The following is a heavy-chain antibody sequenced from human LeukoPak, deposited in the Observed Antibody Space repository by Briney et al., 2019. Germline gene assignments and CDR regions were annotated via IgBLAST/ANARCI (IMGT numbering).Heavy chain of an antibody. CDR2: VHSSGST. Sequence: SETLSLTCTVSCGSISSFFWSWIRQPPGKGLEWIGYVHSSGSTKYNPSLKSRLIISVDMSKNQFSLKLRSVSVADTAVYYCARLAPGNYDILTGDPKVVFDYWGQGALVTVSS. CDR3: ARLAPGNYDILTGDPKVVFDY. D-gene: IGHD3-9*01. J-gene: IGHJ4*02. V-gene: IGHV4-59*01. CDR1: CGSISSFF.